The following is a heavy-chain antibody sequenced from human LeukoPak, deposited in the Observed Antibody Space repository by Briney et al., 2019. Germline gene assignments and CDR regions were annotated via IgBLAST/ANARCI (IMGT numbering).Heavy chain of an antibody. J-gene: IGHJ4*02. Sequence: SETLSLTCSVYGGSFSGYHWSWIRQPPEKGLGWIGEINHSGSTNYNPSLKSLVTISLDTSKTQYSPPLSCVTAADTAVYYCARVDDYWGQGTLVTVSS. V-gene: IGHV4-34*01. CDR2: INHSGST. CDR3: ARVDDY. CDR1: GGSFSGYH.